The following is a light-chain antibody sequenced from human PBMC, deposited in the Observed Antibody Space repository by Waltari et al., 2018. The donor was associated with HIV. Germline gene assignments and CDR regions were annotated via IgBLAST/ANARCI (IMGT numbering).Light chain of an antibody. Sequence: SALTQPASVSGSPGKSITISCTGTSSDIGGYIYVSWYQQHPGRAPKLMIYEASNRPSGGSDRFSGSKAGNTASLTISGLQAEDEADYYCVAYTISSTLILGGGTKVTVL. V-gene: IGLV2-14*01. J-gene: IGLJ2*01. CDR3: VAYTISSTLI. CDR2: EAS. CDR1: SSDIGGYIY.